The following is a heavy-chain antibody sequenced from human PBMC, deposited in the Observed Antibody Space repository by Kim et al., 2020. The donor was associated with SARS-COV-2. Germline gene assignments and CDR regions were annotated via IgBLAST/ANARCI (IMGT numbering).Heavy chain of an antibody. Sequence: GGSLRLSCAASGFTFSSYSMNWVRQAPGKGLEWVSSISSSSSYIYYADSVKGRFTISRDNAKNSLYLQMNSLRAEDTAVYYCARAGESYDILTGYYYHWYFDLWGRGTLVTVSS. J-gene: IGHJ2*01. V-gene: IGHV3-21*01. CDR1: GFTFSSYS. CDR2: ISSSSSYI. D-gene: IGHD3-9*01. CDR3: ARAGESYDILTGYYYHWYFDL.